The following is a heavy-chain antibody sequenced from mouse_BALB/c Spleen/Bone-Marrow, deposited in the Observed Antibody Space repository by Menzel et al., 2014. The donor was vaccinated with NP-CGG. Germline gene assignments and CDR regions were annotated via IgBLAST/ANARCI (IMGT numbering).Heavy chain of an antibody. CDR1: GFTFSDYY. J-gene: IGHJ3*01. D-gene: IGHD2-1*01. CDR2: ISDGGSYT. V-gene: IGHV5-4*02. CDR3: ARGGGNYEGAWFAY. Sequence: EVKLVESGGGLVKPGGSLKLSCAASGFTFSDYYMYWVRQTPEKRLEWVATISDGGSYTYYPDSVEGRFTISRDNAKNNLYLQMSSLKSEDTAMYYCARGGGNYEGAWFAYWGQGTLVTVSA.